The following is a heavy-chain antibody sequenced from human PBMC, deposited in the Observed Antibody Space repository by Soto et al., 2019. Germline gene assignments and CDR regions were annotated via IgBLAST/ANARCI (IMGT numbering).Heavy chain of an antibody. V-gene: IGHV4-59*01. CDR2: IYYSGST. CDR3: ASGMVVRGVSYGMDV. Sequence: SETLSLTCTVSGGSISSYYWSWIRQPPGKGLEWIGYIYYSGSTNYNPSLKSRVTISVDTSKNQFSLKLSSVTAADTAVYYCASGMVVRGVSYGMDVWGQGTTVTVSS. CDR1: GGSISSYY. J-gene: IGHJ6*02. D-gene: IGHD3-10*01.